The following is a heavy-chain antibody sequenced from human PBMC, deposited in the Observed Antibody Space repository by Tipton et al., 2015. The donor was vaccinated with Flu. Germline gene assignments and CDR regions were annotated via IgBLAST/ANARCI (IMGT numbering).Heavy chain of an antibody. D-gene: IGHD3-10*01. CDR2: IHRSGNT. V-gene: IGHV4-38-2*02. CDR3: ARGLYGSGSYQRRYFDY. J-gene: IGHJ4*02. Sequence: TLSLTCSVSGESMGINYYWGWIRQPPGEGLEWIGNIHRSGNTYHNPSLRSRVTMSVDSSRNQFSLRLSSVTAADTAVYYCARGLYGSGSYQRRYFDYWGQGTLVTVSS. CDR1: GESMGINYY.